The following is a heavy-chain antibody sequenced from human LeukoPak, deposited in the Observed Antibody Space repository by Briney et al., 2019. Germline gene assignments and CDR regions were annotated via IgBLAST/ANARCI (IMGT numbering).Heavy chain of an antibody. Sequence: GASVKVSCKASGYTFTGYYMHWVRQAPGQGLEWMGRINPNSGGTNYAQKFQGRVTMTRDTSISTAYMELSRLRSGDTAVYYCAREYSSSPWYFDVWGRGTLVTVSS. D-gene: IGHD6-6*01. J-gene: IGHJ2*01. CDR1: GYTFTGYY. CDR3: AREYSSSPWYFDV. V-gene: IGHV1-2*06. CDR2: INPNSGGT.